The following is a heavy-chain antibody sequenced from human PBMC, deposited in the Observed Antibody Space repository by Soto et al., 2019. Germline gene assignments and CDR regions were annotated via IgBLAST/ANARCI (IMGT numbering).Heavy chain of an antibody. CDR3: AKGRTGTTSFICFDY. Sequence: GGSLRLSCAASGFTFSSYAMSWVRQAPGKGLEWVSAISGSGGSTYYADSVKGRFTISRDNSKNTLYLQMNSLRAEDTAVYYCAKGRTGTTSFICFDYWGQGTLVTVSS. D-gene: IGHD1-7*01. CDR1: GFTFSSYA. J-gene: IGHJ4*02. V-gene: IGHV3-23*01. CDR2: ISGSGGST.